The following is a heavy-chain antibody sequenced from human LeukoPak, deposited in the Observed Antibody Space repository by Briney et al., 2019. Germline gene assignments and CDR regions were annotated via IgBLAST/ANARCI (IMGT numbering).Heavy chain of an antibody. CDR1: GYTFTGYY. Sequence: ASVKVSCKASGYTFTGYYMHWVRQAPGQGLEWMGWINPNSGGTNYAQKFQGRVTMTRDTSISTAYMELSRLRSEDTAVYYCAREGRFGSAHPPNWFDPWGQGTLVTVSS. J-gene: IGHJ5*02. D-gene: IGHD3-3*01. CDR2: INPNSGGT. CDR3: AREGRFGSAHPPNWFDP. V-gene: IGHV1-2*02.